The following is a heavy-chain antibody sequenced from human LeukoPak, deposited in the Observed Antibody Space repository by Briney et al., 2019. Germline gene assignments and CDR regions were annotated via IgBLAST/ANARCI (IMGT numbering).Heavy chain of an antibody. CDR2: IYNSGST. J-gene: IGHJ4*02. CDR1: GGSISNYH. Sequence: SETLSLTCIVSGGSISNYHWSWIRQPPGKGLEWIGYIYNSGSTNYNSSLKSRVPISVDTSKNQFSLKLNSVTATDTAVYYCARRSSGWGFFDYWGQGTLVTVSS. D-gene: IGHD6-19*01. V-gene: IGHV4-59*08. CDR3: ARRSSGWGFFDY.